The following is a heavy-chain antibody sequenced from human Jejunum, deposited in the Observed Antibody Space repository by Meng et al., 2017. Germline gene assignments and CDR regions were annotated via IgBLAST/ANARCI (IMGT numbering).Heavy chain of an antibody. Sequence: QLQLQESGPGLVKPSGPLSLTCAVSGGSISTAGYYWGWIRQSPGKGLEWIGSIFYSGTTYYNPSLRSRVTISIDTSKNQFSLKMNSVTAADTAVYYCARDTAGFGPWGQGTLVTVSS. J-gene: IGHJ5*02. V-gene: IGHV4-39*07. CDR1: GGSISTAGYY. CDR3: ARDTAGFGP. D-gene: IGHD6-13*01. CDR2: IFYSGTT.